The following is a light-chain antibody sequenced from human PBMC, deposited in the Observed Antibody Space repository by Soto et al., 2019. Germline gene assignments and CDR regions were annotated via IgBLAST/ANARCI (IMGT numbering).Light chain of an antibody. CDR1: GSDVGGFNY. Sequence: QSVLTQPASVSGSPGQSITISCTGTGSDVGGFNYVSWYQQHPGKAPKLIIYDVSNRPSGASNRFSGSKSGNTASLTISGLQAEDEADYYCSSYTSSSALYVFGTGTKVTVL. J-gene: IGLJ1*01. CDR2: DVS. V-gene: IGLV2-14*01. CDR3: SSYTSSSALYV.